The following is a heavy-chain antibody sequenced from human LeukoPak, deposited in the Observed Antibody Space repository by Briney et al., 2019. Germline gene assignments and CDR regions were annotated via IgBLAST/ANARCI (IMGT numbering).Heavy chain of an antibody. Sequence: SETLSLTCTVSGYSISSGYYWGWIRQPPGKGLEWIGSIYHSGSTYYNPSLKSRVTISVDTSKNQFSLKLSSVTAADTAVYYCARDQWFGVTPHYYYGMDVWGQGTTVTVSS. D-gene: IGHD3-10*01. CDR2: IYHSGST. J-gene: IGHJ6*02. CDR3: ARDQWFGVTPHYYYGMDV. CDR1: GYSISSGYY. V-gene: IGHV4-38-2*02.